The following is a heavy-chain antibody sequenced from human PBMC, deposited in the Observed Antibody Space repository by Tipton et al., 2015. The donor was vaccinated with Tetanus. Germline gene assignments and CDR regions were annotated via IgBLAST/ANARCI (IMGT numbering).Heavy chain of an antibody. J-gene: IGHJ4*02. CDR1: GFIFSSYG. D-gene: IGHD2-15*01. CDR3: AREADCSGGSFSSGVFDN. Sequence: SLRLSCAASGFIFSSYGIHWVRQAPGKGLEWVAVSWYDGTDKYYADSVKGRFTISRDTSKNTLYLQRNSLRAEDTAVYYCAREADCSGGSFSSGVFDNGGQGTQVTFSS. V-gene: IGHV3-33*01. CDR2: SWYDGTDK.